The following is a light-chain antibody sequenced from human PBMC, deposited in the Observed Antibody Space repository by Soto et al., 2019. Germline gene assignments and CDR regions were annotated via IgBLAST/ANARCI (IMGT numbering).Light chain of an antibody. J-gene: IGKJ1*01. CDR1: QSVNSN. CDR2: GTS. Sequence: EIVMMQSPATLSLSPGERATLSCRASQSVNSNLAWYQQKAAQAPRLLIYGTSTRATGIPARFSGSGSGTDFTLTISSLQFEDFAVYYCQQYNNWPRTFGQGTKVDI. V-gene: IGKV3-15*01. CDR3: QQYNNWPRT.